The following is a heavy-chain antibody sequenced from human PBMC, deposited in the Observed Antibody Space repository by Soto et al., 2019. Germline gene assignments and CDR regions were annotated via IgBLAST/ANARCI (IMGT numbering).Heavy chain of an antibody. D-gene: IGHD3-3*01. V-gene: IGHV4-59*01. CDR3: ARDNYDFWSGYPNWFDP. CDR1: GGSISSYY. CDR2: IYYSGST. Sequence: PSETLSLTCTVSGGSISSYYWSWIRQPPGKGLEWIGYIYYSGSTNYNPSLKSRVTISVDTSKNQFSLKLSSVTAADTAVYYCARDNYDFWSGYPNWFDPWGQGTLVTVS. J-gene: IGHJ5*02.